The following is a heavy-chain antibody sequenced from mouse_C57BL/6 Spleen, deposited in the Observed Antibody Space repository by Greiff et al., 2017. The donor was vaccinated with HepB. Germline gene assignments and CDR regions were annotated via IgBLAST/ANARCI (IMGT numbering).Heavy chain of an antibody. CDR1: GFNIKDDY. D-gene: IGHD3-2*02. Sequence: EVQLQESGAELVRPGASVKLSCTASGFNIKDDYMHWVKQRPEQGLEWIGWIDPENGDTEYASKFQGKATITADTSSTTAYLELSSLTSEDTAVYYCTTRQLRLQSCFAYWGQGTLVTVSA. V-gene: IGHV14-4*01. CDR2: IDPENGDT. CDR3: TTRQLRLQSCFAY. J-gene: IGHJ3*01.